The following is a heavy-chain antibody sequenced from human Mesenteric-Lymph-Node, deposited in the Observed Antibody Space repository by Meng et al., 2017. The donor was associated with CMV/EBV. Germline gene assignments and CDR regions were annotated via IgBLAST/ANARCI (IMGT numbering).Heavy chain of an antibody. CDR3: VRDERFFENYYVMDA. CDR1: GFTFDDYA. Sequence: GESLKISCAASGFTFDDYAMHWVRQAPGKGLEWVSLISWDGGSTYYADSVKGRFTISRDNAKSTLYLHLNSLRVEDTALYFCVRDERFFENYYVMDAWGPGTTVTVSS. J-gene: IGHJ6*01. V-gene: IGHV3-43D*03. D-gene: IGHD3-3*01. CDR2: ISWDGGST.